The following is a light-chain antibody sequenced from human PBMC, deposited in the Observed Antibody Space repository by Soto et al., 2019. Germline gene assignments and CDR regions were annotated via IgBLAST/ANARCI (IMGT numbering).Light chain of an antibody. V-gene: IGLV4-69*01. CDR1: SGHSSYV. J-gene: IGLJ3*02. Sequence: QLVLTQSPSASASLGASVKLTCTLSSGHSSYVIAWHQQQPEKGPRYLMKLNSDGSHSKGAGIPDRFSGSSSGAERYLTISGLQSEDEADYYCQTWGTGIRVFGGGTKLTVL. CDR3: QTWGTGIRV. CDR2: LNSDGSH.